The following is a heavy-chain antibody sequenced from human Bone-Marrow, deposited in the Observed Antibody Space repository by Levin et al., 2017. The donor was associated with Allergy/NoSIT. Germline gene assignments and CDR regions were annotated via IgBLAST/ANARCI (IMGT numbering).Heavy chain of an antibody. CDR2: IYYSGST. CDR1: GGSISSYY. CDR3: ARDTYDFWSGYYNWYFDL. J-gene: IGHJ2*01. Sequence: SQTLSLTCTVSGGSISSYYWSWIRQPPGKGLEWIGYIYYSGSTNYNPSLKSRVTISVDTSKNQFSLKLSSVTAADTAVYYCARDTYDFWSGYYNWYFDLWGRGTLVTVSS. D-gene: IGHD3-3*01. V-gene: IGHV4-59*01.